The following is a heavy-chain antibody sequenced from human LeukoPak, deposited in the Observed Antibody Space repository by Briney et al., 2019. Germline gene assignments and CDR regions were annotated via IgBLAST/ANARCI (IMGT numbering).Heavy chain of an antibody. Sequence: GASVKVSCKASGYTFTSYDINWVRQATGQGLEWMGWMNPNSGNTGYAQKFQGRVTMTRNTSISTAYMELSSLRSEDTAVYYCARGMYSSGWCNYWGQGTLVTVSS. CDR1: GYTFTSYD. CDR2: MNPNSGNT. J-gene: IGHJ4*02. CDR3: ARGMYSSGWCNY. V-gene: IGHV1-8*01. D-gene: IGHD6-19*01.